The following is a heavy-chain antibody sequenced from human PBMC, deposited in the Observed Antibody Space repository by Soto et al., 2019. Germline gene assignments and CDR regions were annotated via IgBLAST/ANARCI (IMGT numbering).Heavy chain of an antibody. V-gene: IGHV4-34*01. D-gene: IGHD6-13*01. Sequence: PSETLSLTCAVYGGSFSGYYWSWIRQPPGKGLEWIGEINHSGSTNYNPSLKSRVTISVDTSKNQFSLKLSSVTAADTAVYYCARGQDSSSWYTIYYYYGMDVWGQVTTVTVSS. CDR2: INHSGST. J-gene: IGHJ6*02. CDR1: GGSFSGYY. CDR3: ARGQDSSSWYTIYYYYGMDV.